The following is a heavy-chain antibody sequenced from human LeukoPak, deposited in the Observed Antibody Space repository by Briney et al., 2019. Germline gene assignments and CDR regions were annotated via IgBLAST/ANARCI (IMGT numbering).Heavy chain of an antibody. V-gene: IGHV4-59*11. CDR3: TRVSYYGTQPPD. Sequence: SETLSLTCTVSGAAISSQYWGWIRQPPGKGLEWIGNFYYSGTNYNPSLESRVTISVDTSNNQFSLSVSSVTAADTAVYYCTRVSYYGTQPPDWGQGTPVTVSS. CDR2: FYYSGT. J-gene: IGHJ4*02. D-gene: IGHD3-10*01. CDR1: GAAISSQY.